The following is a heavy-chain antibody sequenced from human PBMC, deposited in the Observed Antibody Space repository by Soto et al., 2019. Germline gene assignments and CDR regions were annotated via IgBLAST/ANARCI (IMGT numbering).Heavy chain of an antibody. D-gene: IGHD5-12*01. CDR1: GFTFSSYG. CDR3: AREASGRMVATRGLDY. CDR2: IWYDGSNK. Sequence: QVQLVESGGGVVQPGRSLRLSCAASGFTFSSYGMHWVRQAPGKGLEWVAVIWYDGSNKYYADSVKGRFNISRDNSKNTLYLQMNSLRAEDTAVYYCAREASGRMVATRGLDYWGQGTLVTVSS. V-gene: IGHV3-33*01. J-gene: IGHJ4*02.